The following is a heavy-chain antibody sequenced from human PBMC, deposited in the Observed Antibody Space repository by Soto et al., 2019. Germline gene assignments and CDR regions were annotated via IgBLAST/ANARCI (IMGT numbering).Heavy chain of an antibody. CDR2: IYYSGST. Sequence: SETLSLTCTVSGGSISSYYWSWIRQPPGKGLEWIGYIYYSGSTNYNPSLKSRVTISVDTSKNQFSLKLSSVTAADTAVYYCARGDIVVVPGPYYYYYMDVWGKGTTVTVSS. D-gene: IGHD2-2*01. CDR1: GGSISSYY. V-gene: IGHV4-59*01. CDR3: ARGDIVVVPGPYYYYYMDV. J-gene: IGHJ6*03.